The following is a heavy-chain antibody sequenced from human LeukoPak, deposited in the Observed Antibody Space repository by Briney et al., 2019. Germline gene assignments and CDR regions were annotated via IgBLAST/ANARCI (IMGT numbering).Heavy chain of an antibody. CDR3: ARGDQTEYYYYYGMDV. CDR1: GGSISSYY. Sequence: SETLSLTCTVSGGSISSYYWGWIRQPPGKGLEWIGSIYYSGSTYYNPSLKSRVTISVDTSKNQFSLKLSSVTAADTAVYYCARGDQTEYYYYYGMDVWGQGTTVTVSS. D-gene: IGHD3-16*01. V-gene: IGHV4-39*01. CDR2: IYYSGST. J-gene: IGHJ6*02.